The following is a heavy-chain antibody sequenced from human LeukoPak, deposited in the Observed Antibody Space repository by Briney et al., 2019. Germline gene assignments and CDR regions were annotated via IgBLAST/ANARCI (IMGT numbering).Heavy chain of an antibody. CDR1: GFTFSTYA. CDR3: AKHSRYFGLNDY. V-gene: IGHV3-23*01. D-gene: IGHD3-9*01. Sequence: GGSLRLSCAASGFTFSTYAMSWVRQAPGKGLEWVSAISGSGGSTYYADSVKGRFTISRDNSKNTLYLQMNSLRAEDTAVYYCAKHSRYFGLNDYWGQGTLVTVSS. CDR2: ISGSGGST. J-gene: IGHJ4*02.